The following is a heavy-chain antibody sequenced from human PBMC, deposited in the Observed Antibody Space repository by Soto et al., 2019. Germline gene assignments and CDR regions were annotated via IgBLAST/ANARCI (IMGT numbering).Heavy chain of an antibody. CDR2: IYTSGST. D-gene: IGHD2-15*01. V-gene: IGHV4-4*07. Sequence: PSETLSLTCTVSGGSISSYYWSWIRQPAGKGLEWIGRIYTSGSTNYNPSLKSRVTMSVDTSKNQFSLKLSSVTAADTAVYYCARDGGYCSGGSCPNWFDPWGQGTPVTVSS. CDR3: ARDGGYCSGGSCPNWFDP. J-gene: IGHJ5*02. CDR1: GGSISSYY.